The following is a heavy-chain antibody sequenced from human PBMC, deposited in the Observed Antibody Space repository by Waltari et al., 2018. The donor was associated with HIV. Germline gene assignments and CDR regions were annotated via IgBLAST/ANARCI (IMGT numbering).Heavy chain of an antibody. CDR3: ARGLGLTVAVSGIRPFDY. J-gene: IGHJ4*02. CDR1: GFSVGDPY. V-gene: IGHV3-53*01. CDR2: IFSGGST. D-gene: IGHD6-19*01. Sequence: EVRLVESGGALIQPGGSLRLSCVASGFSVGDPYLPWVRQAPGKGLEWVAIIFSGGSTYYADSVRGRFIISRDNSKNTLYLQMNSLTAEDTAIYYCARGLGLTVAVSGIRPFDYWGQGTLVTVSS.